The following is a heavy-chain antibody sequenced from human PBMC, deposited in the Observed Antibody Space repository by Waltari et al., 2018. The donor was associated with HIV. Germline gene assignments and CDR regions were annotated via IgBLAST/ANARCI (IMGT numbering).Heavy chain of an antibody. J-gene: IGHJ5*02. CDR2: IYYSGST. D-gene: IGHD1-26*01. Sequence: QVQLQESGPGLVKPSETLSLTCTVSGGSISSYYWSWIRQPPGKGLEWLGYIYYSGSTNYNPSLKSRVTISVDTAKNQFSRKLSSVTAADTAVYYCAAAGSWLPWFDPWGQGTLVTVSS. CDR3: AAAGSWLPWFDP. CDR1: GGSISSYY. V-gene: IGHV4-59*01.